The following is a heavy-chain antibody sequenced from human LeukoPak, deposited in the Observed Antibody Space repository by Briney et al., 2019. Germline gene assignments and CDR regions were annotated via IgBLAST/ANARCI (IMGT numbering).Heavy chain of an antibody. CDR3: AASYSGYDPRSGMDV. J-gene: IGHJ6*02. D-gene: IGHD5-12*01. Sequence: SVKVSCKASGFTFTSSAMQWVQQARGQRLEWIGWIVVGSGNTNYAQKFQERVTITRDMSTSTAYMELSSLRSEDTAVYYCAASYSGYDPRSGMDVWGQGTTVTVSS. CDR1: GFTFTSSA. CDR2: IVVGSGNT. V-gene: IGHV1-58*02.